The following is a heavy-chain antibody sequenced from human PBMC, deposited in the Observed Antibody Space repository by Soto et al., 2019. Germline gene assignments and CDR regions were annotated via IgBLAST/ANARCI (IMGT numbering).Heavy chain of an antibody. CDR3: AMFTPYCSGGSCYSGYYYYGMDA. Sequence: GASVKVSCKASGGTFSSYAISWVRQAPGQGLEWMGGIIPIFGTANYAQKFQGRVTITADESTSAAYMGLSSLRSEDTAVYYCAMFTPYCSGGSCYSGYYYYGMDAWGQGTTVTVSS. CDR1: GGTFSSYA. J-gene: IGHJ6*02. V-gene: IGHV1-69*13. D-gene: IGHD2-15*01. CDR2: IIPIFGTA.